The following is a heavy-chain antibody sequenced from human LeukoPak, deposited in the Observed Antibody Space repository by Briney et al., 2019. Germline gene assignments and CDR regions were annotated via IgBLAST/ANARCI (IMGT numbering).Heavy chain of an antibody. V-gene: IGHV4-59*08. CDR2: IYYSGST. CDR1: GGSISSYY. CDR3: ARRDSYYYDSSGYYYEAFDI. J-gene: IGHJ3*02. Sequence: PSETLSLTCTVSGGSISSYYWSWIRQPPGKGLEWIGYIYYSGSTNYNPSLKSRVTISVDTSKNQFSLKLSSVTAADTAVYYCARRDSYYYDSSGYYYEAFDIWGQGTMVTVSS. D-gene: IGHD3-22*01.